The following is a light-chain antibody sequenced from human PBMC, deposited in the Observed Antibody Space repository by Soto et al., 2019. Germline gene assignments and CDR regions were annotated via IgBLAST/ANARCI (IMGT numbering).Light chain of an antibody. CDR3: SSYTSSSTLYV. J-gene: IGLJ1*01. CDR2: DVS. V-gene: IGLV2-14*01. CDR1: SSDVGGYSY. Sequence: QSVLTQPASVSGSPGQSITISCTGTSSDVGGYSYVSWYQQHPGKAPKLMIYDVSNRPSGVSNRFSGSKSGNTASLTISGLQAEDEADYYCSSYTSSSTLYVLGTGTKVTVL.